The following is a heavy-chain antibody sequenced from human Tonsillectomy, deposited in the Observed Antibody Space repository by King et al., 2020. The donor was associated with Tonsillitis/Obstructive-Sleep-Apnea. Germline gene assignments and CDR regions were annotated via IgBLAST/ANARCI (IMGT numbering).Heavy chain of an antibody. D-gene: IGHD2-2*02. CDR1: GGSFSGYY. CDR2: INHSGST. CDR3: ARGEVVVVPAAINYFDY. V-gene: IGHV4-34*01. Sequence: VQLQQWGAGLLKPSETLSLTCAVYGGSFSGYYWSWIRQPPGKGLEWIGEINHSGSTNYNPSLKSRVTISVDTSKNQFSLKLSSVTAAETAVYYCARGEVVVVPAAINYFDYWGQGTLVTVSS. J-gene: IGHJ4*02.